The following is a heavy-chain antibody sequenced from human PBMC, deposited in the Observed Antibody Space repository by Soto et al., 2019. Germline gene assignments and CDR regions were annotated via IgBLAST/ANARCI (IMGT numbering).Heavy chain of an antibody. CDR3: ARDSHDSSGYYYSYYYYSMDV. V-gene: IGHV4-31*03. J-gene: IGHJ6*02. Sequence: SETLSLTCTVSGGSISSGGYYWSWIRQHPGKGLEWIGYIYYSGSTYYNPSLKSRVTISVDTSKNQFSLKLSSVTAADTAVYYCARDSHDSSGYYYSYYYYSMDVWGQGTTVTVSS. CDR2: IYYSGST. CDR1: GGSISSGGYY. D-gene: IGHD3-22*01.